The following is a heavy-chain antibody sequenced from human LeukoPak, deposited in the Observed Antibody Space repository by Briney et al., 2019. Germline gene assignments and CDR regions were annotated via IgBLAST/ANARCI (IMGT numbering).Heavy chain of an antibody. CDR2: ISYDGSNK. J-gene: IGHJ6*02. CDR1: GFTFSSYG. Sequence: GRSLRLSCAASGFTFSSYGMHWVRQAPGKGLEWVAVISYDGSNKYYADSVKGRFTISRDNSKNTLYLQMNSLRAKDTAVYYCARDGERAAARNYYYYGMDVWGQGTTVTVSS. V-gene: IGHV3-30*03. D-gene: IGHD6-13*01. CDR3: ARDGERAAARNYYYYGMDV.